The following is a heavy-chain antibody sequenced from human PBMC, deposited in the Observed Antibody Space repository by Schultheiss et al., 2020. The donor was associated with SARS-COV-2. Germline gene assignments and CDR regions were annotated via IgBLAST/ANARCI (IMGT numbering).Heavy chain of an antibody. CDR2: IYYSGST. CDR1: GGSINSAGNH. J-gene: IGHJ1*01. CDR3: ASTSDIVVAVATA. D-gene: IGHD2-15*01. Sequence: SETLSLTCTVSGGSINSAGNHWSWVRQPPGKGLEWIGYIYYSGSTYYNPSLKSRVTISADTSKNQFSLKLRSVTATDTAVYYCASTSDIVVAVATAWGQGTLVTVSS. V-gene: IGHV4-30-4*08.